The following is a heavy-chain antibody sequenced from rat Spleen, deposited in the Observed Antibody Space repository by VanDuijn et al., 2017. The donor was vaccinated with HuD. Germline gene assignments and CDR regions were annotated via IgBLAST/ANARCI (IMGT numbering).Heavy chain of an antibody. CDR1: GFTFKNYW. V-gene: IGHV5-31*01. Sequence: EVQLVESGGGLVQPGRSMKLSSAASGFTFKNYWMSWIRQAPGKGLEWVASITNSGGTIYYSDSVKGRFTISRDNAQNTLYLQMSSLRSEDTATYYCTRGYAHYWGQGVMVTVSS. CDR2: ITNSGGTI. D-gene: IGHD1-12*01. CDR3: TRGYAHY. J-gene: IGHJ2*01.